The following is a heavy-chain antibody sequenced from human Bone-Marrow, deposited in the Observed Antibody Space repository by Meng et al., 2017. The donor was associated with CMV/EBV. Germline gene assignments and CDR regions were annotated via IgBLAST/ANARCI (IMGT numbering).Heavy chain of an antibody. CDR2: IYYSGST. CDR3: ARGRGYCSSTSCSYFDL. D-gene: IGHD2-2*01. CDR1: GGSISSGGYY. Sequence: LRLSCTVSGGSISSGGYYWSWIRQHPGKGLEWIGYIYYSGSTYYNPSLKSRVTISVDTSKNQFSLKLSSVTAADTAVYYCARGRGYCSSTSCSYFDLWGRGTLVTVSS. J-gene: IGHJ2*01. V-gene: IGHV4-31*03.